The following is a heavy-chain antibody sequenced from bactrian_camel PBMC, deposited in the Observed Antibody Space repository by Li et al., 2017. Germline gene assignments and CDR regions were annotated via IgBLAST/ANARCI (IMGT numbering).Heavy chain of an antibody. CDR3: AASPREYRLCTRTNEYDF. J-gene: IGHJ4*01. CDR1: LYTYSSGC. V-gene: IGHV3S53*01. CDR2: IASGGRT. Sequence: HVQLVESGGGSAQAGGSLRLSCSASLYTYSSGCLGWFRQAPGKERERVATIASGGRTSYADSVKGRFTISKDNAGNILYLQMSSLEPEDTAMYYCAASPREYRLCTRTNEYDFWGQGTQVTVS. D-gene: IGHD3*01.